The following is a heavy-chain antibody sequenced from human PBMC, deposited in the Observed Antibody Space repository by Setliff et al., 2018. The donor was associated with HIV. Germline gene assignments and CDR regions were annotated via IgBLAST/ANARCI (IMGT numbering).Heavy chain of an antibody. CDR3: ARDRIEVLADSPHDVFDI. J-gene: IGHJ3*02. Sequence: PSETLSLTCAVSGDSVSGYYWSWIRQPAGRGLEWIGRVNNSAGSNYNPSLKSRVAMSVDTAKNQLSLKLTAVSAADTAVYYCARDRIEVLADSPHDVFDIWGRGIMVTVSS. D-gene: IGHD3-22*01. CDR2: VNNSAGS. V-gene: IGHV4-4*07. CDR1: GDSVSGYY.